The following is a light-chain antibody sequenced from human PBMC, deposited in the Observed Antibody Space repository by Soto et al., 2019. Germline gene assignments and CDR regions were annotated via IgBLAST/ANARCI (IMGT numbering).Light chain of an antibody. CDR1: QDITAY. CDR2: AAS. CDR3: QQAYSLPIT. Sequence: DIRLNKSPSSVSASVGERVTITCRASQDITAYLAWYQHKPGRAPELLIHAASSLQSGVPSRFSGSGSGTDFTLTINSLQPEDFATYYCQQAYSLPITFGQRTRLEIK. V-gene: IGKV1D-12*01. J-gene: IGKJ5*01.